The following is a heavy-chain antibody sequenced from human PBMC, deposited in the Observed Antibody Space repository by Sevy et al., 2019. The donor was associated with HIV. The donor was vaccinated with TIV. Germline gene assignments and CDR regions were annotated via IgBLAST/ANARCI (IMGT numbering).Heavy chain of an antibody. V-gene: IGHV3-21*01. Sequence: GGSLRLSCAASGFTFSSYSMNWVRQAPGKGLEWVSSISSSRSYIYYADSVKGRFTISRDNAKNSLYLQMNSLRAEDTAVYYCARDPVAGTAVDYWGQGTLVTVSS. CDR2: ISSSRSYI. J-gene: IGHJ4*02. D-gene: IGHD6-19*01. CDR1: GFTFSSYS. CDR3: ARDPVAGTAVDY.